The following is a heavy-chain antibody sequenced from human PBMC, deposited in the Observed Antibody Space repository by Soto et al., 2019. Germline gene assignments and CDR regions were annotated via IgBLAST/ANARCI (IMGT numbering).Heavy chain of an antibody. V-gene: IGHV4-59*01. CDR1: GGSIRSYY. CDR3: ARVWGGAFDI. CDR2: IYYSGST. D-gene: IGHD3-10*01. J-gene: IGHJ3*02. Sequence: QVQLQESGPGLVKPSETLSLTCTVSGGSIRSYYWSWIRQPPGKGLEWIGYIYYSGSTNYNPSLKSRVTISVDTSKNQCSLKLSSVTAADTAVYYCARVWGGAFDIWGQGTMVTVSS.